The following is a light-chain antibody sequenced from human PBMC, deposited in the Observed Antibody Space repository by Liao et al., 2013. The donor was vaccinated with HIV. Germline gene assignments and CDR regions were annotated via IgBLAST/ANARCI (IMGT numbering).Light chain of an antibody. CDR1: NIGSKS. CDR2: YDS. Sequence: SYELTQPPSVSVAPGKTARITCGGNNIGSKSVHWYQQKPGQAPVLVIYYDSYRPSGIPGRFSGSNSGNTATLTISGVEAGDEADYYCQVWDRSSDHYVFGIGTKVTVL. J-gene: IGLJ1*01. CDR3: QVWDRSSDHYV. V-gene: IGLV3-21*04.